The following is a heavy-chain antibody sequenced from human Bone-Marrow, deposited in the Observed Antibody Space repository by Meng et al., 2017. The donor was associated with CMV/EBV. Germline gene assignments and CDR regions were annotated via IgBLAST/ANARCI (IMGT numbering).Heavy chain of an antibody. CDR1: GFTFSSYA. J-gene: IGHJ3*02. Sequence: GSLRLSCAASGFTFSSYAMHWVRQAPGKGLEWVAVISYDGSNKYYADSVKGRFTISRDNSKNTLYLQMNSLRAEDTAVYYCAGVDCSSTSCSDDAFDIWGQGTMVTVSS. D-gene: IGHD2-2*01. V-gene: IGHV3-30-3*01. CDR2: ISYDGSNK. CDR3: AGVDCSSTSCSDDAFDI.